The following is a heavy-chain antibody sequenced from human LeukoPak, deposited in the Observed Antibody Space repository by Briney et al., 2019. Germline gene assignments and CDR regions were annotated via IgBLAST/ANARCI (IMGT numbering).Heavy chain of an antibody. CDR2: IIPIFGTA. V-gene: IGHV1-69*13. J-gene: IGHJ4*02. CDR1: GGTFSSYA. Sequence: SVKVSCKASGGTFSSYAISWVRQAPGQGLEWMGGIIPIFGTANYAQKFQGRVTITADESTSTAYMELSSLRSEDTAVYYCARGLSEPMSLLPRLYYFDYWGQGTLVTVSS. CDR3: ARGLSEPMSLLPRLYYFDY. D-gene: IGHD3-16*01.